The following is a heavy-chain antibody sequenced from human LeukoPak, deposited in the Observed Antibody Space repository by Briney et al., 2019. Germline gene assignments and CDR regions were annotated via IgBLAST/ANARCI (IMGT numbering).Heavy chain of an antibody. V-gene: IGHV3-7*03. CDR2: IKQDGSEK. CDR1: GFTFSSSA. D-gene: IGHD3-16*01. CDR3: ANGDYFDD. J-gene: IGHJ4*02. Sequence: GGSLRLSCAAPGFTFSSSAMSWVRQAPGEGLEWVANIKQDGSEKYYVDSVKGRFTISRDNAKNSLYLQMNSLRAEDTAVYYCANGDYFDDWGQGTLVTVSS.